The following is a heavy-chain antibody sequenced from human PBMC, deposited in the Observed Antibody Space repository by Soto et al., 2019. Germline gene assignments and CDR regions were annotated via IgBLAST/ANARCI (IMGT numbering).Heavy chain of an antibody. D-gene: IGHD6-6*01. Sequence: GGSLRLSCAASGFTFSSYGMHWVRQAPGKGLEWVAVISYDGSNKYYADSVKGRFTISRDNSKNTLYLQMNSLRAEDTAVYYCAKEEYSSSSIYLYYYGMDVWGQGTTVTVSS. CDR1: GFTFSSYG. V-gene: IGHV3-30*18. J-gene: IGHJ6*02. CDR3: AKEEYSSSSIYLYYYGMDV. CDR2: ISYDGSNK.